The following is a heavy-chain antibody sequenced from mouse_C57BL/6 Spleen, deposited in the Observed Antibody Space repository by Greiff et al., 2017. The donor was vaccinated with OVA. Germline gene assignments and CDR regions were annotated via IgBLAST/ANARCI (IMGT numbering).Heavy chain of an antibody. CDR2: ISSGGSYT. D-gene: IGHD3-2*02. Sequence: EVHLVESGGDLVKPGGSLKLSCAASGFTFSSYGMSWVRQTPDKRLEWVATISSGGSYTYYPDSVKGRFTISRDNAKNTLYLQMSSLKSEDTAMYYGARHQLDSSGYHYAMDYWGQGTSVTVSS. V-gene: IGHV5-6*01. J-gene: IGHJ4*01. CDR1: GFTFSSYG. CDR3: ARHQLDSSGYHYAMDY.